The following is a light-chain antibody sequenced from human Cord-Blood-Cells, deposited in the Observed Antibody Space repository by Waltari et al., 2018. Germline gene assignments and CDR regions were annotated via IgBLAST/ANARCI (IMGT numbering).Light chain of an antibody. CDR2: GKN. V-gene: IGLV3-19*01. CDR1: SLRSNY. J-gene: IGLJ2*01. Sequence: SSELTQDPAVSVALGPTVRITCQGDSLRSNYASWYQQKPGQAPVLVIYGKNNRPSGIPDRFSGSSSGNTASLTITGAQAEDEADYYCNSRDSSGNHVVFSGGTKLTVL. CDR3: NSRDSSGNHVV.